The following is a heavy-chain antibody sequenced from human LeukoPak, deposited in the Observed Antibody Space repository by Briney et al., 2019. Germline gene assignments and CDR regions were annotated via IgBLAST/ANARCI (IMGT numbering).Heavy chain of an antibody. Sequence: GGSLRLSCAASGFTFSSYSMNWVRQAPGKGLDWVSSISSSSSYIYYADSVKGRCTISRDNAKNALYLQMNSLRAEDTAVYCCARTNYYDSSGYSGDNWFDPWGQGPLVTVSS. CDR1: GFTFSSYS. CDR3: ARTNYYDSSGYSGDNWFDP. CDR2: ISSSSSYI. J-gene: IGHJ5*02. D-gene: IGHD3-22*01. V-gene: IGHV3-21*01.